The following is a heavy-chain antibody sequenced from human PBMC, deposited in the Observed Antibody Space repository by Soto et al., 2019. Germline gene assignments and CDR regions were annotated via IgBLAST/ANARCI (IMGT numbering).Heavy chain of an antibody. J-gene: IGHJ5*02. CDR1: GYTFTSYA. CDR3: ASDPSCPTCSSGWYHNWFDP. D-gene: IGHD6-13*01. CDR2: IIPIFGAA. Sequence: QVQLVQSGAEVKKPGSSVKVSCKASGYTFTSYAISWVRQAPGQGLEWMGGIIPIFGAANYAQKFQGRVTITADKSTSTEYMELSSVRSEDTDVYYCASDPSCPTCSSGWYHNWFDPWGQGTLVTVSS. V-gene: IGHV1-69*06.